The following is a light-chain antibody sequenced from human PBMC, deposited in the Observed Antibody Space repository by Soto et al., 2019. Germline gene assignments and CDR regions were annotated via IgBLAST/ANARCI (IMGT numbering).Light chain of an antibody. V-gene: IGLV2-14*01. Sequence: QCVLTKPASVSVSPGQSITISCTGTSSDVGGYNYVSWYQQRPGKVPRLMIYDVSNRPSGVSNRFSGSKSGNTASLTISGLQAEDEADYYCTSNTSSDTYVFGTGTKVTVL. CDR2: DVS. J-gene: IGLJ1*01. CDR3: TSNTSSDTYV. CDR1: SSDVGGYNY.